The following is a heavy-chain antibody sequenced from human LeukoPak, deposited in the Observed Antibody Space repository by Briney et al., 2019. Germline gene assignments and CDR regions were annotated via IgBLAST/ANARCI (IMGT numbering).Heavy chain of an antibody. Sequence: GGSLRLSCAASGFTFSSYSMNWVRQAPGKGLEWISYISSTTSTIYYADSVKGRFTISRDNAKNSLYLQMNSLRAEDMAVYYCARDVTYYGADWFDPWGQGTLVTVSS. J-gene: IGHJ5*02. D-gene: IGHD4-17*01. CDR3: ARDVTYYGADWFDP. V-gene: IGHV3-48*04. CDR2: ISSTTSTI. CDR1: GFTFSSYS.